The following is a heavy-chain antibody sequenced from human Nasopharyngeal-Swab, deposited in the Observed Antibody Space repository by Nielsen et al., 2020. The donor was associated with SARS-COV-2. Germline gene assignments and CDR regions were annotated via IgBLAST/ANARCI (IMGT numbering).Heavy chain of an antibody. CDR2: IIPIFGTA. CDR1: GGTFGSYA. Sequence: SVKVSCKASGGTFGSYAISWVRQAPGQGLEWMGGIIPIFGTANYAQKFQGRVTITADESTSTAYMELSSLRSEDTAVYYCARAYSSGWAEGPNWFDPWGQGTLVTVSS. CDR3: ARAYSSGWAEGPNWFDP. J-gene: IGHJ5*02. V-gene: IGHV1-69*13. D-gene: IGHD6-19*01.